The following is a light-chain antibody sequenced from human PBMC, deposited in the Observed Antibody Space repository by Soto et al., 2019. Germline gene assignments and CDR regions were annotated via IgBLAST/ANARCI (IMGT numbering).Light chain of an antibody. J-gene: IGKJ5*01. Sequence: EIVLTQSPGTLSLSPGERATLSCMASQSVSSRYLVWYQKKPGQAPRLLIYGASSRATGIPDRFSGSGSGTDFTLTISRLEPEDFALYYCQQYGSSPITFGQGTRLEIK. CDR3: QQYGSSPIT. V-gene: IGKV3-20*01. CDR1: QSVSSRY. CDR2: GAS.